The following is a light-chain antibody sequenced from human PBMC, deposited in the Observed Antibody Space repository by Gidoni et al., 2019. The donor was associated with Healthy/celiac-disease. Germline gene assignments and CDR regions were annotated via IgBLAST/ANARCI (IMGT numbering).Light chain of an antibody. CDR1: QSVSRY. CDR2: DAS. J-gene: IGKJ2*01. Sequence: EIVLTQSPATLSVSPGARATLSCRASQSVSRYLAWYQQKPGQAPRLLIYDASNRATGIPARFSGSGSGTDFTLTISSLEPEDFAVYYCQQRSNWPVTFGQGTKLEIK. CDR3: QQRSNWPVT. V-gene: IGKV3-11*01.